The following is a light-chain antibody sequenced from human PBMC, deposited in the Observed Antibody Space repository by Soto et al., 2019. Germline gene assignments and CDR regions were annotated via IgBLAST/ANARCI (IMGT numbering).Light chain of an antibody. V-gene: IGKV1-39*01. CDR3: QQTFKTPLT. J-gene: IGKJ4*01. Sequence: EIQKTQVPSALTAFVGGKDTITCRASQSISGYLTWFQQKPGKAPKLLIHGAFRLRSGVPSRFSGSGSGTDFTLTISSLQPEDFATYYCQQTFKTPLTCGGGTKVDIK. CDR2: GAF. CDR1: QSISGY.